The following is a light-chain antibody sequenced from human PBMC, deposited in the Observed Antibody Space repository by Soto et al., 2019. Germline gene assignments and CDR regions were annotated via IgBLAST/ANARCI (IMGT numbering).Light chain of an antibody. V-gene: IGKV1-39*01. CDR1: QSISSY. J-gene: IGKJ5*01. CDR3: QQSYSTPNT. CDR2: AAS. Sequence: IQITQSPSSLSASVGARVTLTCPASQSISSYLNWYQQKPGKAPKXLIYAASSLQSGVPSRFSGSGSGTDFTLTISSLQPEDFATYYCQQSYSTPNTFGQGTRLEI.